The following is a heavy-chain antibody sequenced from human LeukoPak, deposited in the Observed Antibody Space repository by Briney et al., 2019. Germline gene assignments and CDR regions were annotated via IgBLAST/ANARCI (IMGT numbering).Heavy chain of an antibody. CDR2: IDPSDSYT. CDR3: ARHFSFDYYGLDV. D-gene: IGHD3-3*02. J-gene: IGHJ6*02. Sequence: GESLKISCQGSGYSFSDYYITWVRQMPGKGLEWMGRIDPSDSYTNYSPSFQGHVTFSTDTPISTAFLQWSSLKASDTAMYYCARHFSFDYYGLDVWGQGTTVTVSS. V-gene: IGHV5-10-1*01. CDR1: GYSFSDYY.